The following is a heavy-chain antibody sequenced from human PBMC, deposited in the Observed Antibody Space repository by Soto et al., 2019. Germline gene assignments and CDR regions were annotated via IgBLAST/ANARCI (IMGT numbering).Heavy chain of an antibody. Sequence: ASVKVSCKASGYTFTGYYMHWVRQAPGQGLEWMGWINPNSGGTNYAQKFQGWVTMTRDTSISTAYMELSRLRSDDTAVYYCARVRGYSPNLFDPWGQGTRVIVSS. V-gene: IGHV1-2*04. D-gene: IGHD5-18*01. CDR2: INPNSGGT. CDR1: GYTFTGYY. CDR3: ARVRGYSPNLFDP. J-gene: IGHJ5*02.